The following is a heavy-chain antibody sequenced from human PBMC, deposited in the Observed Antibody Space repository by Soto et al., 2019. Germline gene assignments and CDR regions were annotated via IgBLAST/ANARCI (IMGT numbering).Heavy chain of an antibody. CDR1: GFTFSTYA. J-gene: IGHJ4*02. CDR2: ISETGGST. V-gene: IGHV3-23*01. Sequence: PGGSLRLSCAASGFTFSTYAMTWVRQAPGKGLEWVSSISETGGSTYYTGSVKGRFTISRDNSKNTLYLQMDRLRAEDTAVYFCAKDRPYGSGIFSFGQWGQGTRVTVSS. D-gene: IGHD3-10*01. CDR3: AKDRPYGSGIFSFGQ.